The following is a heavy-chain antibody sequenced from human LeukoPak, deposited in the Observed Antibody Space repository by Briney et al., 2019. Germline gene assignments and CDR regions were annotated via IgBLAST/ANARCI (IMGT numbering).Heavy chain of an antibody. V-gene: IGHV3-7*01. D-gene: IGHD6-19*01. CDR2: IKEDGSDR. CDR1: GFTFSSYW. CDR3: AKWGRPGMVRSGWYSRLSINWFDP. Sequence: PGGSLRLSCAASGFTFSSYWMSWVRQAPGKGLEWVANIKEDGSDRKYVDSVKGRFTISRDNTKNSLYLQMNSLRAEDTAIYYCAKWGRPGMVRSGWYSRLSINWFDPWGQGTLVTVSS. J-gene: IGHJ5*02.